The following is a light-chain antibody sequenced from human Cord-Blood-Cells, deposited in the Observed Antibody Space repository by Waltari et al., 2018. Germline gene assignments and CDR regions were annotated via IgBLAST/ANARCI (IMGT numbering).Light chain of an antibody. CDR2: ERS. V-gene: IGLV2-23*01. Sequence: QSALTQPASVSGSPGQSITISCTGPRSDVGCYNLVSWYQQHPGKAPILMIYERSKRPSGVSNRFSGSKAGNTASLTISGLQAEDEADYYCCSYAGSSTWVFGGGTKLTVL. J-gene: IGLJ3*02. CDR3: CSYAGSSTWV. CDR1: RSDVGCYNL.